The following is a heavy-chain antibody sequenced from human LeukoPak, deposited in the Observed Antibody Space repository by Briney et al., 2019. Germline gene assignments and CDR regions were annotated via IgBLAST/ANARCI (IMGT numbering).Heavy chain of an antibody. CDR1: GFIFSGSE. CDR2: MRNKANSYAT. Sequence: GGSLRLSCAASGFIFSGSEVHWVRQASGKGLEWVGRMRNKANSYATTYAASAKGRFTISRDESKNTAYLHMNSLKTEDTAVFYCTRQDESSGYGFDSWGQGTLVIVSS. J-gene: IGHJ4*02. CDR3: TRQDESSGYGFDS. D-gene: IGHD3-22*01. V-gene: IGHV3-73*01.